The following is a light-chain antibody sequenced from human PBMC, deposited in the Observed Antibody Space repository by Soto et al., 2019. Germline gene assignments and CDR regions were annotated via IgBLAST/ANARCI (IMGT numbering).Light chain of an antibody. J-gene: IGKJ4*01. CDR3: QQFNSYPLT. CDR1: QGISSY. Sequence: DIQLTQSPSFLSASVGDRVTITCRGSQGISSYLAWYQQKPGKAPKLLIYAASTLQSGVPSRFSGSGSGTEFTLTISSLQPEDFATYYCQQFNSYPLTFGGGTKVEIK. V-gene: IGKV1-9*01. CDR2: AAS.